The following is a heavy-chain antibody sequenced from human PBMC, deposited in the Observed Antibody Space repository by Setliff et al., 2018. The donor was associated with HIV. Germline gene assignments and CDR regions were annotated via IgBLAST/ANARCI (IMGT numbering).Heavy chain of an antibody. Sequence: PGGSLRLSCTTSGFTFSTYAMSWVRQAPGKGLEWVSAISDSSRTYYADSVQGRFTVSRDDSKSAIYLQMESLRAEDTALYYCVKDHVSFNGVFDPFDSWGQGTLVTVSS. CDR3: VKDHVSFNGVFDPFDS. V-gene: IGHV3-23*01. CDR2: ISDSSRT. D-gene: IGHD2-8*01. CDR1: GFTFSTYA. J-gene: IGHJ4*02.